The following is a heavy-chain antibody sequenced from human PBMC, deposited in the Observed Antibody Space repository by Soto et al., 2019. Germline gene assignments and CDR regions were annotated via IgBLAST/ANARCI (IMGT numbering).Heavy chain of an antibody. Sequence: GESLKISCKGSGYSFTGYWITWVRQMPGKGLEWMGKIDPSDSYTDYSPSFQGHVTISADKSISTAYLQWSSLKASDTAVYYCAPHNSPRISLAVNRINCIGPWDQGTMVTVSS. J-gene: IGHJ5*02. D-gene: IGHD1-20*01. CDR2: IDPSDSYT. V-gene: IGHV5-10-1*01. CDR3: APHNSPRISLAVNRINCIGP. CDR1: GYSFTGYW.